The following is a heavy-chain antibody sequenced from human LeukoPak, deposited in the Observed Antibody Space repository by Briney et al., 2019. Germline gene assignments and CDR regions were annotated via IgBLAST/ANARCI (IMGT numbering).Heavy chain of an antibody. D-gene: IGHD5-24*01. CDR3: ARDRRDGYKPLSWYFDY. CDR1: GGSISSSSYY. CDR2: IYYSGST. Sequence: PSETLSLTCTVSGGSISSSSYYWGWIRQPPGKGLEWIGSIYYSGSTYYNPSLKSRVIISLDTSKNQFSLKLSSVTAADTAVYYCARDRRDGYKPLSWYFDYWGQGTLVTVSS. V-gene: IGHV4-39*07. J-gene: IGHJ4*02.